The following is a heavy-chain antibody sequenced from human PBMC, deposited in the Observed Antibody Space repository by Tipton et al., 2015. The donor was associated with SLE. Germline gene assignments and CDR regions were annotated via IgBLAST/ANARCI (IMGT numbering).Heavy chain of an antibody. J-gene: IGHJ6*02. V-gene: IGHV3-66*02. CDR3: ARWAVAGTYYGMDV. CDR1: GFTVSSNY. CDR2: IYSGVST. Sequence: SLRLSCAASGFTVSSNYMSWVRQAPGKGLEWVSVIYSGVSTYYADSVKGRFTISRDNSKNTLYLQMNSLRAEDTAVYYCARWAVAGTYYGMDVWGQGTTVTVSS. D-gene: IGHD6-19*01.